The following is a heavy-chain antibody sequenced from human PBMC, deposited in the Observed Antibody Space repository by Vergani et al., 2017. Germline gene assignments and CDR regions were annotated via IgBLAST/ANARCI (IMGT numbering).Heavy chain of an antibody. Sequence: EVQMVESGGGLVKPGGSLRLSCVASGFTFSHYSMNWVRQAPGKGLEWVSGINWSGSTTGYAESVKGRFTISRDNAEKSLYLQMNNLRAEDTAVYFCAGLHSATDHIDFWGQGTLVTVSS. CDR2: INWSGSTT. CDR1: GFTFSHYS. D-gene: IGHD1-26*01. CDR3: AGLHSATDHIDF. J-gene: IGHJ4*02. V-gene: IGHV3-20*04.